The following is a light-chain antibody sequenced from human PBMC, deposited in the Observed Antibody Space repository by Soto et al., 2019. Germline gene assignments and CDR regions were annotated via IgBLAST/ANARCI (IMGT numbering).Light chain of an antibody. J-gene: IGLJ1*01. CDR1: SSDVGGYDY. Sequence: QSVLTQPASVSGSPGQSITISCTGTSSDVGGYDYVSWYQQHPGKAPKLMIYEVSNRPSGVSNRFSGSKSGNTASLTISGLQAEDEADYYCSSYKSSSTYVFATGTKVTVL. CDR2: EVS. CDR3: SSYKSSSTYV. V-gene: IGLV2-14*01.